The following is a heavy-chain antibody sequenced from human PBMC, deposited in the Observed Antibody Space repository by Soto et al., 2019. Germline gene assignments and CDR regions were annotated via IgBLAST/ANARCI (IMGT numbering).Heavy chain of an antibody. CDR1: GGSISPYY. V-gene: IGHV4-59*08. J-gene: IGHJ6*03. CDR2: THHSGST. CDR3: ARRLGVVVPAAMYYYYYMDV. D-gene: IGHD2-2*01. Sequence: PSETLSLTCSIPGGSISPYYWNWIRQPPGKGLEWIGYTHHSGSTNYNPSHKSRVTMSVDTSNNQFSLKMSSVTAADTAVYYFARRLGVVVPAAMYYYYYMDVWGKGTTVTVSS.